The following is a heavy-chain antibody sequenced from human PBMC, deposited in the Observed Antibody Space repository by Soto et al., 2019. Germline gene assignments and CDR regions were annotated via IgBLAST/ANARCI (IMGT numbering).Heavy chain of an antibody. Sequence: PSETLSLTCTVSGGSVSSGSYYWSWIRQPPGKGLEWIGYIYYSGSTNYNPSLKSRVTISVDTSKNQFSLKLSSVTAADTAVYYCAMVELRGSDYWGQGTLVTVSS. CDR2: IYYSGST. J-gene: IGHJ4*02. V-gene: IGHV4-61*01. CDR3: AMVELRGSDY. CDR1: GGSVSSGSYY. D-gene: IGHD3-16*01.